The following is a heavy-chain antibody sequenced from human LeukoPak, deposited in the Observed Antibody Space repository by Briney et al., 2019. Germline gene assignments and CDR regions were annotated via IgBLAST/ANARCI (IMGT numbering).Heavy chain of an antibody. CDR1: GYTFTGYY. CDR3: ARAMVRGVTINWFDP. D-gene: IGHD3-10*01. Sequence: ASVKVSCKASGYTFTGYYMHWVRQAPGQGLEWMGWINPNSGGTNYAQKFQGWVTITRDTSASTAYMELSSLRSEDTAVYYCARAMVRGVTINWFDPWGQGTLVTVSS. J-gene: IGHJ5*02. V-gene: IGHV1-2*04. CDR2: INPNSGGT.